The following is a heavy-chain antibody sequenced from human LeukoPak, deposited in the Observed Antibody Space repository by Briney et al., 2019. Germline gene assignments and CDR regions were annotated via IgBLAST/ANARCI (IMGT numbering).Heavy chain of an antibody. D-gene: IGHD5-12*01. V-gene: IGHV3-9*01. CDR1: GFIFNNYA. Sequence: GGSLRLSCAGSGFIFNNYAMHWVRQPPGKGLEWVSGISWNSGSIDYADSVKGRFTISRDNAKNSLYLQMNSLRAEDTAVYYCARGGYSGYDWGYYFDYWGQGTLVTVSS. CDR3: ARGGYSGYDWGYYFDY. J-gene: IGHJ4*02. CDR2: ISWNSGSI.